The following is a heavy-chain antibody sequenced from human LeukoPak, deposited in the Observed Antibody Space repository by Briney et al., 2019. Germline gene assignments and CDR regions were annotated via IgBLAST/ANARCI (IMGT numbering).Heavy chain of an antibody. CDR2: IYNSGST. V-gene: IGHV4-61*02. CDR1: GGSTSSEGYY. Sequence: PSETLSLTCTVSGGSTSSEGYYWSWIRQPAGKGLEWIGRIYNSGSTNYNPSLKGRVTISVDTSKNQFSLKLTSVTAADTAVYYCARGSTYYYDTTGYYFNYFDSWGQGTLVTVSS. CDR3: ARGSTYYYDTTGYYFNYFDS. J-gene: IGHJ4*02. D-gene: IGHD3-22*01.